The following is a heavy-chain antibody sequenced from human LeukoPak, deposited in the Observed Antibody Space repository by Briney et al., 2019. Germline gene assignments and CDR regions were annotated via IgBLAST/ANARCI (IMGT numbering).Heavy chain of an antibody. CDR2: IYYSGST. Sequence: SETLSLTCTVSGGSISSSSYYWGWIRQPPGKGLEWIGSIYYSGSTYYNPSLKSRVTISVDTSKNQFSLKLSSVTAADTAVYYCARSLRRYYFDYWGLGTLVTVSS. CDR3: ARSLRRYYFDY. CDR1: GGSISSSSYY. J-gene: IGHJ4*02. D-gene: IGHD3-16*01. V-gene: IGHV4-39*01.